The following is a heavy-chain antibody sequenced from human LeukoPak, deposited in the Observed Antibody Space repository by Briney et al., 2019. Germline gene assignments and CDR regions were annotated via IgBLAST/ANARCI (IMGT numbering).Heavy chain of an antibody. D-gene: IGHD2-21*01. CDR1: GYTFTGYY. V-gene: IGHV1-2*02. J-gene: IGHJ5*02. CDR2: INPNSGGT. Sequence: ASVKVSCKASGYTFTGYYMHWVRQAPGQGLEWMGWINPNSGGTISSQNFQGRVTLTRDTSISTAYMELSRLRSDDTAVYYCAREYYGRALDPWGQGTLVTVSS. CDR3: AREYYGRALDP.